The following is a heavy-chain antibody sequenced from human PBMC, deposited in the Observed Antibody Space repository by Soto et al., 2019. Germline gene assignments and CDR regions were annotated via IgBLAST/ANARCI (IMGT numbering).Heavy chain of an antibody. V-gene: IGHV3-48*03. CDR3: ARVGIPRYSSGWYDY. CDR1: GFTFSSYE. J-gene: IGHJ4*02. D-gene: IGHD6-19*01. Sequence: EVQLVESGGGLVQPGGSLRLSCAASGFTFSSYEMNWVRQAPGKGLEWVSYISASGSSIYYADSVKGRFTISRDNAKKSLYLQMNGLRAEDTAVYYCARVGIPRYSSGWYDYWGQGTLVTVSS. CDR2: ISASGSSI.